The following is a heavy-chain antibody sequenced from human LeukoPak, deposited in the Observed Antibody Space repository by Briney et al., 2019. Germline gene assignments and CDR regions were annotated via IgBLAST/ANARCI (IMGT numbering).Heavy chain of an antibody. V-gene: IGHV3-23*01. J-gene: IGHJ4*02. Sequence: GGSLRLSCAASGFTFRSYAMSWVRQARGKGLEWVSAISGSGGSTYYAGSVKGRFTISRDNSKNTLYLQMNSLRAEDTAVYYCASXVSSSWYYFDYWGQGTLVTVSS. CDR1: GFTFRSYA. CDR3: ASXVSSSWYYFDY. CDR2: ISGSGGST. D-gene: IGHD6-13*01.